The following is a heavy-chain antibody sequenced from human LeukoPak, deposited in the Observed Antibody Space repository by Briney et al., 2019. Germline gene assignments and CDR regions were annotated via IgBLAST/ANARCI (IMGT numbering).Heavy chain of an antibody. J-gene: IGHJ5*02. CDR2: ISSSGSTI. D-gene: IGHD2-2*01. CDR1: GFTFSDYY. CDR3: ARDVGYCSSTSCGWFDP. V-gene: IGHV3-11*01. Sequence: GGSLRLSCAASGFTFSDYYMSWIRQAPGKGLEWVSYISSSGSTIYYADSVKGRFTISRDNAKNSLYLQMNSLRAKDTAVYYCARDVGYCSSTSCGWFDPWGQGTLVTVSS.